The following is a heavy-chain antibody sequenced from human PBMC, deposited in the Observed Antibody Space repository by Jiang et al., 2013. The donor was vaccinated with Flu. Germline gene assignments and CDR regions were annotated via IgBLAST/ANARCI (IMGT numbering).Heavy chain of an antibody. J-gene: IGHJ4*02. V-gene: IGHV3-30-3*01. CDR2: ISNDGTNE. CDR3: TRDAWEGDHPRWYFDS. D-gene: IGHD1-26*01. Sequence: VQLVESGGGLVQPGRSLRLSCATSGFTFTTYAMHWVRQAPGKGLEWVAFISNDGTNEYFLDSVKGRFSISRDNSKNTLYLQMNNLRVEDTAVYYCTRDAWEGDHPRWYFDSWGPGTLVTVSS. CDR1: GFTFTTYA.